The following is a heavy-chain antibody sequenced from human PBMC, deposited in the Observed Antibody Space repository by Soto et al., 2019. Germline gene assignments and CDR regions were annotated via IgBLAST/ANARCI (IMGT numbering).Heavy chain of an antibody. D-gene: IGHD4-17*01. CDR2: INAGNGNT. CDR3: AREGLVLVPTTVNSDYYYYAMDV. V-gene: IGHV1-3*01. CDR1: GYTFTSYS. Sequence: ASVKVSCKASGYTFTSYSMHWVRQAPGQRLEWMGWINAGNGNTKYSQKFQGRVTITADGSTSTVYMELSTLRPEDTAVYYCAREGLVLVPTTVNSDYYYYAMDVWGQGTTVTVSS. J-gene: IGHJ6*02.